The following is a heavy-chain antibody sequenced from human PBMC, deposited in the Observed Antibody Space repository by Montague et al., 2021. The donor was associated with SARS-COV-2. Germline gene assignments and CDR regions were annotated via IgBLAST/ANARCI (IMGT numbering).Heavy chain of an antibody. Sequence: SETLSLTCAVYGGSFSGYYWSWIRQPPGKALEWIGEINHSGSTNYNPSLKSRVTISVDTSKNQFSLKLSSVTAADTAVYYCARGRRILLWFGELLSGGDHYGMDVWGQGTTVTVSS. V-gene: IGHV4-34*01. CDR2: INHSGST. CDR1: GGSFSGYY. J-gene: IGHJ6*02. D-gene: IGHD3-10*01. CDR3: ARGRRILLWFGELLSGGDHYGMDV.